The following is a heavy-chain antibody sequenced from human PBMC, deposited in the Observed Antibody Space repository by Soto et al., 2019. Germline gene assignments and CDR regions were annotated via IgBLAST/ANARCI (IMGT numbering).Heavy chain of an antibody. CDR1: GGTFSSYA. D-gene: IGHD2-15*01. J-gene: IGHJ4*02. CDR3: ARHDWSGGSCYDSRGSDY. Sequence: QVQLVQSGAEVKKPGSSVKVSCKASGGTFSSYAISWVRQAPGQGLEWMGGIIPIFGTANYAQKFQGRVTITADQSTRTAYMELSSLRSEDRAVYYCARHDWSGGSCYDSRGSDYWGQGTLVTVSS. CDR2: IIPIFGTA. V-gene: IGHV1-69*01.